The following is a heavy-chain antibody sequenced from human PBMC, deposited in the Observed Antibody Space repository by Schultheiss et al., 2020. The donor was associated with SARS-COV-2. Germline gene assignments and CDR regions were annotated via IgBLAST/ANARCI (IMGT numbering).Heavy chain of an antibody. Sequence: SVKVSCKASGGTFSSYAISCVRQAPGQGLEWMGRIIPILGIANYAQKFQGRVTITADKSTSTAYMELSSLRSEDTAVYYCARDGPDYGDYVPYYYYGMDVWGQGTTVTVSS. V-gene: IGHV1-69*04. CDR2: IIPILGIA. J-gene: IGHJ6*02. D-gene: IGHD4-17*01. CDR3: ARDGPDYGDYVPYYYYGMDV. CDR1: GGTFSSYA.